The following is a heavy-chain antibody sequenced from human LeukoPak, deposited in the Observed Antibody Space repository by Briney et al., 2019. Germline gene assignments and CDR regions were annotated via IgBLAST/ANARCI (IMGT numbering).Heavy chain of an antibody. V-gene: IGHV4-4*07. D-gene: IGHD3-22*01. CDR3: ARDQTYYVSSGYYYVTYFQY. CDR2: ISTGGTT. Sequence: PSETLSLTCTVSGGSISSSYWTWIWLPAGSGLESIGRISTGGTTTYNPSFKSRVTMSVDTSKNQFSLKLTSVTAADTAVYYCARDQTYYVSSGYYYVTYFQYWGQGILVTVSS. J-gene: IGHJ1*01. CDR1: GGSISSSY.